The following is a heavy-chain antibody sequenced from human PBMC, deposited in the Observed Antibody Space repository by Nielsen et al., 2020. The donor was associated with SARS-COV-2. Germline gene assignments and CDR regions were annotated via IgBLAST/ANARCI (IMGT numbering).Heavy chain of an antibody. CDR3: AKVQGVKVTDFDY. CDR2: ITASGGTT. V-gene: IGHV3-23*01. Sequence: GGSLRLSCAASGFPFSSYEMNWVRQAPGRGLEWVSAITASGGTTYYADSVRGRFTISRDNSKNTLSLQMNSLRAEDTAVYYCAKVQGVKVTDFDYWGQGTLVTVSS. CDR1: GFPFSSYE. D-gene: IGHD4-11*01. J-gene: IGHJ4*02.